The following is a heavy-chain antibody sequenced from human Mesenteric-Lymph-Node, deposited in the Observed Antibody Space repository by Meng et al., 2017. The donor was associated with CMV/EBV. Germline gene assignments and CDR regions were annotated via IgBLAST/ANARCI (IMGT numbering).Heavy chain of an antibody. CDR2: MIPNNGNT. CDR3: ARDRWELRKLLDY. J-gene: IGHJ4*02. CDR1: GYPFTSYD. V-gene: IGHV1-18*01. Sequence: ASVKVSCKASGYPFTSYDISWVRQATGQGLEWMGWMIPNNGNTNYAQKLQGRVTMTTDTSTSTAYMELRSLRSDDTAVYYCARDRWELRKLLDYWGQGTLVTVSS. D-gene: IGHD1-26*01.